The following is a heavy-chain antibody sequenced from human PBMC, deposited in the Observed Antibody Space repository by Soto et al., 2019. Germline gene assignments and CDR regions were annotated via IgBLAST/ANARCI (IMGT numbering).Heavy chain of an antibody. J-gene: IGHJ5*02. D-gene: IGHD3-10*01. CDR1: GGSIGGVGYA. Sequence: SETLSLACAVSGGSIGGVGYAWSWIRQPPGGGLEWIGYMYHSGTFLKSPSLKTRLTMSLDMSKNQFSLTLNSMTAADTAVYYCARAQFYSGSGNYNNLMCDAWGQGIQGTV. CDR3: ARAQFYSGSGNYNNLMCDA. V-gene: IGHV4-30-2*01. CDR2: MYHSGTF.